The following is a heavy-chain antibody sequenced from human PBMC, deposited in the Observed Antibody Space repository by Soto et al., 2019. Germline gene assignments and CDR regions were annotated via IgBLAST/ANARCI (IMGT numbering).Heavy chain of an antibody. D-gene: IGHD3-16*01. Sequence: QVQLVQSGTEVKKPGASVKVSCKTSGYTFTNHGINWVRQAPGQGLEWMGWINPYNANTNYAQKPQGRVTMTTDTSTTTAYMDLRSLTSADTAVYSCARDRVAGIWGDAFDIWGQGTVVTVSS. J-gene: IGHJ3*02. CDR1: GYTFTNHG. CDR2: INPYNANT. V-gene: IGHV1-18*04. CDR3: ARDRVAGIWGDAFDI.